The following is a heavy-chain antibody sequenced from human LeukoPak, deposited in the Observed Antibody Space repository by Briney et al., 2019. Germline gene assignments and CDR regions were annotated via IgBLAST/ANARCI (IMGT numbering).Heavy chain of an antibody. Sequence: GGSLRLSCAASGFTFDDYGMSWVRQAPGKGLEWVSGINWNGGSTGYADSVKGRFTISRDNSKNTLYLQMNSLRAEDTAVYYCARGRYSGYEGFDYWGQGTLVTVSS. D-gene: IGHD5-12*01. CDR2: INWNGGST. J-gene: IGHJ4*02. CDR1: GFTFDDYG. CDR3: ARGRYSGYEGFDY. V-gene: IGHV3-20*04.